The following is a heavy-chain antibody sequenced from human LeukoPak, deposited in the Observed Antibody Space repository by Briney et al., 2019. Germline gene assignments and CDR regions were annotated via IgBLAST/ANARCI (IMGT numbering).Heavy chain of an antibody. J-gene: IGHJ4*02. CDR2: IWYDGSNK. CDR1: GFTFSSYG. CDR3: ARVPGYSYGYRDYYFDY. Sequence: GRSLRLSCAASGFTFSSYGMHWVRQAPGKGLEWVAVIWYDGSNKYYADSVKGRFTISRDNFKNTLYLQMNSLRAEDTAVYYCARVPGYSYGYRDYYFDYWGQGTLVTVSS. V-gene: IGHV3-33*01. D-gene: IGHD5-18*01.